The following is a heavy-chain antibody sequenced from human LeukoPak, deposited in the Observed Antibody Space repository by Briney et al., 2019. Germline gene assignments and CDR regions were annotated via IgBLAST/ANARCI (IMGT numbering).Heavy chain of an antibody. CDR3: ARSAHYYYDSASFGVAFNM. CDR1: GGSISSYY. CDR2: IFYSGTT. J-gene: IGHJ3*02. Sequence: SETLSLTCTVSGGSISSYYCSGIRQPPGKGLEWSGNIFYSGTTKYKPSLKSRVTISVDTSKNQFSLKLNAVTAADTAMYYCARSAHYYYDSASFGVAFNMWGQGTMVTVSS. D-gene: IGHD3-22*01. V-gene: IGHV4-59*01.